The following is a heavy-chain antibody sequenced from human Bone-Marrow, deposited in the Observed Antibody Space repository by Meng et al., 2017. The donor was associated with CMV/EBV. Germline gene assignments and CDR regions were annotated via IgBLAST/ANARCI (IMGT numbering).Heavy chain of an antibody. V-gene: IGHV3-21*01. D-gene: IGHD6-19*01. Sequence: GGSLRLSCAASGFTFNTYSMNWVRQAPGKGLEWVSSISSSSSYIYYADSVKGRFTISRDNAKNSLYLQMNRLRAEDTAVYYCARDLRSLTSIAVGFDPWGHGTLVTVSS. CDR2: ISSSSSYI. CDR1: GFTFNTYS. J-gene: IGHJ5*02. CDR3: ARDLRSLTSIAVGFDP.